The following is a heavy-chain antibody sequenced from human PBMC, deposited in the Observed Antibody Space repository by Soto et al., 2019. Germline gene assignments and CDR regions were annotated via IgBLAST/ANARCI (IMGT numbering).Heavy chain of an antibody. CDR3: MLGSGWKDFDY. V-gene: IGHV4-59*05. J-gene: IGHJ4*02. Sequence: PSETLSLTCTISGCSISGYYWTWIRQSPGKGLEWIGSIYYSGSTYYNPSLKSRVTISVDTSKNQFSLKLSSVTAADTAVYYCMLGSGWKDFDYWGQGTLVTVSS. D-gene: IGHD3-22*01. CDR2: IYYSGST. CDR1: GCSISGYY.